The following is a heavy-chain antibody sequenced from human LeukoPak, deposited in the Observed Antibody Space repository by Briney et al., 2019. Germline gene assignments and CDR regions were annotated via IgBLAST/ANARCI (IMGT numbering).Heavy chain of an antibody. Sequence: PGGSLRLSCAVSGFTFSSYAMTWVRQAPGKGLEWVSAISGSGGSTYYADSVKGRFTISRDNSKNTPYLQMNSPRVEDTAVYYCAKGYSSSLSNWFDPWGQGTLVTVSS. J-gene: IGHJ5*02. CDR3: AKGYSSSLSNWFDP. D-gene: IGHD6-13*01. CDR2: ISGSGGST. CDR1: GFTFSSYA. V-gene: IGHV3-23*01.